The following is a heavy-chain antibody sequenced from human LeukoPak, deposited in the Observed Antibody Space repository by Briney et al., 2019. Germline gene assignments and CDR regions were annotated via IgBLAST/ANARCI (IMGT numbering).Heavy chain of an antibody. Sequence: SETLSLTCTVSGGSISSGSYYRRWIRQPAGTGLEWIGRIYTSGSTNYNPSLKSRVTISVDTSKNQFSLKLSSVTAADTAVYYCARDQVVGATQSFDPWGQGTLVTVSS. CDR1: GGSISSGSYY. CDR2: IYTSGST. V-gene: IGHV4-61*02. CDR3: ARDQVVGATQSFDP. J-gene: IGHJ5*02. D-gene: IGHD1-26*01.